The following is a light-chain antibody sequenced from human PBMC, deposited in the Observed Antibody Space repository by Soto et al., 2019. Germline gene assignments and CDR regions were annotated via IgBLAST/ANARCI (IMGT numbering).Light chain of an antibody. CDR3: QQTHGTPYN. CDR1: QSIARF. V-gene: IGKV1-39*01. Sequence: DIRMSQSPPSLAASVGDRVTITCRASQSIARFLNWYQQKSGIAPKLLIFAASSLQDGVPSRFSGSGSGTDFALTITSLQPEDFATYYCQQTHGTPYNFGQGTKLQIK. J-gene: IGKJ2*01. CDR2: AAS.